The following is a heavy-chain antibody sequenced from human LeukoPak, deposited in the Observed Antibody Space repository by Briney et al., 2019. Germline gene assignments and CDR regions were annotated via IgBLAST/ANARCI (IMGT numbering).Heavy chain of an antibody. D-gene: IGHD6-13*01. CDR3: ARRGIAAAGTGDY. CDR2: IDYSGKT. V-gene: IGHV4-39*01. CDR1: GGSIGSSRFY. J-gene: IGHJ4*02. Sequence: SETLSLTCTVSGGSIGSSRFYWGWLRQPPGKGLEWTGSIDYSGKTFYNPSLKSRVTISVDTSKNQFSLKLSSVTAADTAVYYCARRGIAAAGTGDYWGQGTLVTVSS.